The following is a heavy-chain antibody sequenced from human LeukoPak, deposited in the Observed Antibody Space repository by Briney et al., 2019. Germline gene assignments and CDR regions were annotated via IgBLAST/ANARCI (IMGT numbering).Heavy chain of an antibody. Sequence: ASVKVSCKASGYTFTGYYMHWVRQAPGQGLGCMGWMNPNSGGTNYAQKFQGRFTMTRDTSISTAYMELSRLRSDDTAVYYCGRDILGATAYWGQGTLVTVSS. CDR3: GRDILGATAY. CDR1: GYTFTGYY. J-gene: IGHJ4*02. D-gene: IGHD1-26*01. CDR2: MNPNSGGT. V-gene: IGHV1-2*02.